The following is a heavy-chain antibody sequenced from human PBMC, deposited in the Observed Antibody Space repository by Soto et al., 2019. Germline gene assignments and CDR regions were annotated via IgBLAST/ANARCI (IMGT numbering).Heavy chain of an antibody. CDR3: AHRLHYGDYGLPFDY. Sequence: QITLKESGPTLVKPTQTLTLTCTFSGFSLSTSGVGVGWIRQPPGKALEWLALIYWNDDKRYRPSLKSRLTIPKDTSKNQVVLTMTNMDPVDTATYYCAHRLHYGDYGLPFDYWGQGTLVTVSS. D-gene: IGHD4-17*01. CDR2: IYWNDDK. V-gene: IGHV2-5*01. J-gene: IGHJ4*02. CDR1: GFSLSTSGVG.